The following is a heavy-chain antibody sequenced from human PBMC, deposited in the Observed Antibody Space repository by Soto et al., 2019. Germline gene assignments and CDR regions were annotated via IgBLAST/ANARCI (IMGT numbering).Heavy chain of an antibody. J-gene: IGHJ4*02. CDR1: GFTISGHW. D-gene: IGHD2-21*01. CDR3: ARGTLTSIDMVDY. V-gene: IGHV3-74*01. Sequence: GGSLRLSCAASGFTISGHWMHWVRQVPGKGLVWVSRINSEGSSTSYADSVKGRFTVSRDNAKNTLYLQINSLTAEDTAVYYCARGTLTSIDMVDYWGQGTLVTVSS. CDR2: INSEGSST.